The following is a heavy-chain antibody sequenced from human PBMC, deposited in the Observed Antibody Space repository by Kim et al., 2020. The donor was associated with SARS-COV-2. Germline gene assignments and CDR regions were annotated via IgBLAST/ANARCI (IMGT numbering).Heavy chain of an antibody. D-gene: IGHD5-18*01. CDR1: GFTFSSYG. V-gene: IGHV3-30*18. CDR3: AKGGLGYGYRSSPFDY. J-gene: IGHJ4*02. CDR2: ISYDGSNK. Sequence: GGSLRLSCAASGFTFSSYGMHWVRQAPGKGLEWVAVISYDGSNKYYADSVKGRFTISRDNSKNTLYLQMNSLRAEDTAVYYCAKGGLGYGYRSSPFDYWGQGTLVTVSS.